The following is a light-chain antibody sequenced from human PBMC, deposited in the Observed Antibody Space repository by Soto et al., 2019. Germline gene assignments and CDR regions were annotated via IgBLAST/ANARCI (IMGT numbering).Light chain of an antibody. CDR2: EVG. V-gene: IGLV2-14*01. J-gene: IGLJ1*01. CDR3: LPYRSPDAHV. Sequence: QSLLTQPPSASGSPGQSVTIPCTGTYSDIGAYNYVSWYQQHPGKAPKLMIYEVGNRPSGVSNRFSGSKSGNTASLTIPGLQAEAEAXXSCLPYRSPDAHVFGTGTKVTVL. CDR1: YSDIGAYNY.